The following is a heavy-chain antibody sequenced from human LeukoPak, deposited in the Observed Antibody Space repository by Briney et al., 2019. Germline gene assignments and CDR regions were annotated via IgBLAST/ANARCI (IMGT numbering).Heavy chain of an antibody. V-gene: IGHV4-31*03. CDR1: GGSISSGGYY. Sequence: SETLSLTCTVSGGSISSGGYYWSWIRQHPGKGLEWIGYIYYSGSTYYNPSLKSRVTISVDTSKNQFSLKLSSVTAADTAVYYCARASWALMVRGADYFDYWGQGTLVTVSS. J-gene: IGHJ4*02. CDR2: IYYSGST. D-gene: IGHD3-10*01. CDR3: ARASWALMVRGADYFDY.